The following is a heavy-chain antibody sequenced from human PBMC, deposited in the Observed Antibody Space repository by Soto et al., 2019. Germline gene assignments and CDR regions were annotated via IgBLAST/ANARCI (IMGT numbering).Heavy chain of an antibody. Sequence: SGPTLVNPTQTLTLTCTLSGFSLSASGMRVSWIRQPPGKALEWLARIDWDDDKFYNTSLRTRLTISKDSSKNQVVLTMTNMDPVDTATYYCARMFHCSGGTCPFDYWGQGALVTVSS. J-gene: IGHJ4*02. CDR2: IDWDDDK. CDR3: ARMFHCSGGTCPFDY. V-gene: IGHV2-70*04. CDR1: GFSLSASGMR. D-gene: IGHD2-15*01.